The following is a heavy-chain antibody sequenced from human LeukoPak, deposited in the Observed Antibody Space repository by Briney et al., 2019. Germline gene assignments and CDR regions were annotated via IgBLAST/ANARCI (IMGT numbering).Heavy chain of an antibody. CDR1: GFTFTSYG. CDR3: ARDREATSPNGMDV. CDR2: IWYGGSNK. D-gene: IGHD2-2*01. Sequence: AGSLRLSCAASGFTFTSYGMHWVRQAPGQGLEWVAVIWYGGSNKYYADSVKGRFTISRDNSKNTLYLQMNSLRAEDTAVYYCARDREATSPNGMDVWGQGTTVTVSS. V-gene: IGHV3-33*01. J-gene: IGHJ6*02.